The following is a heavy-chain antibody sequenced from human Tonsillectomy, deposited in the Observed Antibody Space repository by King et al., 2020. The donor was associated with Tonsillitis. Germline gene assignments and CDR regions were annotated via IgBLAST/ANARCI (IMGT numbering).Heavy chain of an antibody. CDR2: IRYDGSNK. V-gene: IGHV3-30*02. Sequence: QLVESGGGVVQPGGSLRLSCAASGFTFSSYGMNWVRQAPGKGLEWVAFIRYDGSNKYYADSVKGRFTISRDNSKNTLYLQMNSLRAEDTAVYYCANDVGCSSTSCYYFDSWGQGTLVTVSS. CDR3: ANDVGCSSTSCYYFDS. CDR1: GFTFSSYG. D-gene: IGHD2-2*01. J-gene: IGHJ4*02.